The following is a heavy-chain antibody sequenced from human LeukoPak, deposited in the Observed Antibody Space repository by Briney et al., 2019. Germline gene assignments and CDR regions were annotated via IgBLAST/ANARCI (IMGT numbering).Heavy chain of an antibody. CDR1: GFTVSSNY. J-gene: IGHJ6*03. Sequence: GGSLRLSCAASGFTVSSNYMSWVRQAPGKGLEWVSVIYSGGSTYYADSVKGRFTISRDNSKNTLYLQMNSLRAEDTAVYYCARDHTGGSSPTDYYYYYMDVWGKGTTVTVSS. V-gene: IGHV3-66*01. CDR2: IYSGGST. CDR3: ARDHTGGSSPTDYYYYYMDV. D-gene: IGHD6-13*01.